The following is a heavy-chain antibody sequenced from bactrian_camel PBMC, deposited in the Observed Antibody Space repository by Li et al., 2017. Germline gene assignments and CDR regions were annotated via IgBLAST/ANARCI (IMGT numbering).Heavy chain of an antibody. D-gene: IGHD5*01. CDR1: GFPFSTIS. CDR3: AANRYYALGLERAIYDY. V-gene: IGHV3S53*01. J-gene: IGHJ4*01. Sequence: HVQLVESGGGLVQPGGSLRLSCGASGFPFSTISMGWVRQAPGKERQLVSTILSDGTTYYADSVKGRFTISQDNVQNTVLLQMNSLKPEDTAMYYCAANRYYALGLERAIYDYWGQGTQVTVS. CDR2: ILSDGTT.